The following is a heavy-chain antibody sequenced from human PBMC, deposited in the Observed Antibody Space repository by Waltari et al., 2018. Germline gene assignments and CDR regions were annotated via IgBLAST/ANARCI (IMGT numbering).Heavy chain of an antibody. J-gene: IGHJ4*02. Sequence: QVQLVQSGAEVKKPGASVTVSCRASGYSFNTYDIIWVRLAPGHGLEWMGWMNPISGNTGYAQTFRGRVSMTGDSSISTAYMELSGLTFDDTAVYYCARAIRNQLLSEYWGQGTLVAVSS. CDR3: ARAIRNQLLSEY. CDR2: MNPISGNT. D-gene: IGHD1-7*01. V-gene: IGHV1-8*01. CDR1: GYSFNTYD.